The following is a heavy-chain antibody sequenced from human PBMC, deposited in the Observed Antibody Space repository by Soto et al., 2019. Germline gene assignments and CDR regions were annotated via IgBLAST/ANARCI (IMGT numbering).Heavy chain of an antibody. Sequence: GGSLRLSCAASGFTFSSYWMSWVRQAPGKGLEWVANIKQDGSEKYYVDSVKGRFTISRDNAKNSLYLQMNSLRAEDTAVYYCARPTRHDSSGYYPYYFDYWGQGTLVTVSS. J-gene: IGHJ4*02. CDR3: ARPTRHDSSGYYPYYFDY. D-gene: IGHD3-22*01. CDR1: GFTFSSYW. V-gene: IGHV3-7*01. CDR2: IKQDGSEK.